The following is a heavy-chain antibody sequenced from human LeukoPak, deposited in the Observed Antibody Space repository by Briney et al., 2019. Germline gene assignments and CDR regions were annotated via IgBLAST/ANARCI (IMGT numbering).Heavy chain of an antibody. CDR2: IYGSGST. CDR3: AREGDDGYSFGYPIGY. J-gene: IGHJ4*02. D-gene: IGHD5-18*01. CDR1: GGSVTTYY. Sequence: SETLSLTCTVSGGSVTTYYWSWIRQSAGKGLEWIGRIYGSGSTNYSPSLKSRVTMSLDTSKNQFSLKLSSVTAADTAVYYCAREGDDGYSFGYPIGYWGQGSLVTVSS. V-gene: IGHV4-4*07.